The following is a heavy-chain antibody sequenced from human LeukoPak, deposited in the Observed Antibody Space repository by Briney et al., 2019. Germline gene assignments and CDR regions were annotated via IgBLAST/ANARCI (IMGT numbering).Heavy chain of an antibody. D-gene: IGHD6-13*01. J-gene: IGHJ4*02. CDR2: INPNSGGT. V-gene: IGHV1-2*02. CDR1: GYTFTGYY. Sequence: ASVKVSCKASGYTFTGYYMHWVRQAPGQGLEWMGWINPNSGGTNYAQEFQGRVTMTRDTSISTAYMELSRLRSDDTAVYYCARGEQQLALDYWGQGTLVTVSS. CDR3: ARGEQQLALDY.